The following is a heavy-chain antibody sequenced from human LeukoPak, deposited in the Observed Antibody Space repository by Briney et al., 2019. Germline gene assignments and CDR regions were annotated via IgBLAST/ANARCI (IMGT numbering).Heavy chain of an antibody. V-gene: IGHV5-51*01. D-gene: IGHD5-24*01. Sequence: GESVKISCKGSGFSFTSDWIGWVRQMPGKGLEWMGSIYPGDSDTRYSPSFQGQVTISADKSISTAYLQWSSLKASDTAMYYCARPEMATSSYYFDYWGQGTLVTVSS. CDR1: GFSFTSDW. CDR2: IYPGDSDT. J-gene: IGHJ4*02. CDR3: ARPEMATSSYYFDY.